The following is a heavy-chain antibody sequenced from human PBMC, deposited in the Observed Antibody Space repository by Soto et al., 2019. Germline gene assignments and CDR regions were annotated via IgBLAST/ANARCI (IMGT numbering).Heavy chain of an antibody. CDR2: IFCSGST. D-gene: IGHD6-13*01. CDR3: ARDRRVSIRWSQGAYSYYGLDV. CDR1: GGSITSADYY. V-gene: IGHV4-30-4*01. J-gene: IGHJ6*02. Sequence: SETLSLTCSVSGGSITSADYYWDWIRQSPGKGLEWIGYIFCSGSTNYNPSLKSRVTISLDRSKNEISLKLSSVTAADTAVYYLARDRRVSIRWSQGAYSYYGLDVWGQGTPVTVSS.